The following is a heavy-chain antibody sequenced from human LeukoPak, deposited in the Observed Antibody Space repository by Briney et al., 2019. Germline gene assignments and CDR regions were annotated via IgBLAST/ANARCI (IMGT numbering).Heavy chain of an antibody. V-gene: IGHV3-23*01. Sequence: GGSLRLSCAASGFTFSSHAMSWVRQAPGKGLEWVSAISGSGGSTYYADSVKGRFTISRDNSKKTLYLQMNSLRAEDTAVYYCAKVWYCSGGSCDEYWGQGTLVTVSS. D-gene: IGHD2-15*01. CDR2: ISGSGGST. CDR1: GFTFSSHA. J-gene: IGHJ4*02. CDR3: AKVWYCSGGSCDEY.